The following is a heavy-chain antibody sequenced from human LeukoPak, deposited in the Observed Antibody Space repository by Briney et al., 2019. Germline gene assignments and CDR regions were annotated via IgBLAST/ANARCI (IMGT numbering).Heavy chain of an antibody. CDR2: IWYDGSSE. CDR1: GFTFSSFG. CDR3: ARDSYDILTGYYSGPDY. V-gene: IGHV3-33*01. D-gene: IGHD3-9*01. J-gene: IGHJ4*02. Sequence: GGSLRLSCAASGFTFSSFGMHWVRQAPGKGLEWVTLIWYDGSSEYYVDSVKGRFTISRDNSKNTLYLQIDSLKAEDTAVYYCARDSYDILTGYYSGPDYWGQGTLVTVSS.